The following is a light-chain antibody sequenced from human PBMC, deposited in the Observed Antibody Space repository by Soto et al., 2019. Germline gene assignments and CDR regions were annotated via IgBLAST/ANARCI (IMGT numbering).Light chain of an antibody. CDR3: QQLNSYS. J-gene: IGKJ3*01. V-gene: IGKV1-9*01. CDR2: AAS. CDR1: QGISSY. Sequence: TCRASQGISSYLAWYQQKPGKTPKLLIYAASTLQSGVPSRFSGSGSGTEFTLTISSLQPEDFATYYCQQLNSYSFGPGTKVDIK.